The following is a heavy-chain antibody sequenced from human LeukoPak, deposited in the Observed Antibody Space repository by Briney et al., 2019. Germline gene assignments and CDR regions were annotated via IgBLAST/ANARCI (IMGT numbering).Heavy chain of an antibody. CDR1: GFTFSRYW. V-gene: IGHV3-74*01. J-gene: IGHJ1*01. CDR3: ARAPFEVGGYYPEYLRH. CDR2: LKSGGKT. Sequence: GGSLRLSCDASGFTFSRYWLHWVRQAPGKGLVWVSRLKSGGKTNYATSVTGRSTTSAANAKTTASLHMDSLRAEDPGGYYCARAPFEVGGYYPEYLRHWGQGTLVTVSS. D-gene: IGHD3-22*01.